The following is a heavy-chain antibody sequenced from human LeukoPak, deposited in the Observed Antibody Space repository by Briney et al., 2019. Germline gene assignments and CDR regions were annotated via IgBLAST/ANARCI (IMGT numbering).Heavy chain of an antibody. J-gene: IGHJ4*02. Sequence: GGSLRLSCAASGFIFNDYYMSWIRQAPGKGLEWVSYVSISGSIIYYADSVKGRFTISRDNAKNSLYLQMNSLRAEDTAVYYCARVYSGREDYFDYWGQGTLVTVSS. CDR3: ARVYSGREDYFDY. CDR2: VSISGSII. V-gene: IGHV3-11*04. CDR1: GFIFNDYY. D-gene: IGHD1-26*01.